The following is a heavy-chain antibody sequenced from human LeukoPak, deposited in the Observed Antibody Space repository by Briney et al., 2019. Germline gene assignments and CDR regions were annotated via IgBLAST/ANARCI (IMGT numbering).Heavy chain of an antibody. CDR2: IRANGRDT. D-gene: IGHD2-15*01. CDR3: AKGGYTTSFDP. V-gene: IGHV3-23*01. CDR1: GFTFSEYS. J-gene: IGHJ5*02. Sequence: GGSLRLSCAASGFTFSEYSLSWVRQAPGKGLEWVSNIRANGRDTYYTDSVKGRFTISRDNSKNTLYLEMNSLRAEDTAVYYFAKGGYTTSFDPWGQGTLVTVSS.